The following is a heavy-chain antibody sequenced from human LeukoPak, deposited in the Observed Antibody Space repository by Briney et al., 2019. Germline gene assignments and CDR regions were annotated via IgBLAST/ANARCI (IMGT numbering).Heavy chain of an antibody. CDR3: AKGVFDYCSGGSCYYWDLFDY. Sequence: GGSLRLSCAASGFTFNTYAMNWVRQAPGKGLEWVSTISGSGGATNYADSVKGRFTISRDNSKNTLYLQMNSLRAEDTAVYYCAKGVFDYCSGGSCYYWDLFDYWGQGTLVTVSS. CDR2: ISGSGGAT. D-gene: IGHD2-15*01. CDR1: GFTFNTYA. V-gene: IGHV3-23*01. J-gene: IGHJ4*02.